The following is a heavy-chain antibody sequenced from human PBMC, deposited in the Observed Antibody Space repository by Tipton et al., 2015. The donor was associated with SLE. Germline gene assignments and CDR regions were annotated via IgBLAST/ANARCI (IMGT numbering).Heavy chain of an antibody. J-gene: IGHJ3*02. CDR1: GFTFSLYG. Sequence: SLRLSCVASGFTFSLYGMHWVRQAPGKGLEWVAVIPYDGRDKYYVDSVKGRFTISRDNSKNTVYLQMNSLRVEDTAMYYCATTRDDGVDKWGQGTMVAVSP. V-gene: IGHV3-30*03. CDR3: ATTRDDGVDK. CDR2: IPYDGRDK. D-gene: IGHD2-2*01.